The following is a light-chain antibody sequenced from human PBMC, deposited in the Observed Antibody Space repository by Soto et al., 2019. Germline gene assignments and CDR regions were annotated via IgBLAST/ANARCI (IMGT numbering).Light chain of an antibody. CDR3: CSYAGSNTWV. Sequence: QSALSQPPSLSGTPGQRVTISCSGSSSNIGGNTVHWYQHLPGTAPKLMIYDVTKRPSGVPDRFSGSKSGNTASLTISGLQAEDEADYYCCSYAGSNTWVFGGGTKVTVL. CDR1: SSNIGGNT. CDR2: DVT. J-gene: IGLJ3*02. V-gene: IGLV2-11*01.